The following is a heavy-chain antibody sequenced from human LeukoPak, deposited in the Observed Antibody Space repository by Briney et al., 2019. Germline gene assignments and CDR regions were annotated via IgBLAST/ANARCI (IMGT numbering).Heavy chain of an antibody. D-gene: IGHD2-15*01. J-gene: IGHJ4*02. CDR1: GSSFTSYW. V-gene: IGHV5-51*01. Sequence: GASLKISCKGSGSSFTSYWIGWVRQVPGKGLEWMGIIYPGDSATRYSPSFQGQVTISADKSISTAYLQWSSLKASDTAMYYCARLEYCSGGSCYGFSYFDYWGQGTLVTVSS. CDR3: ARLEYCSGGSCYGFSYFDY. CDR2: IYPGDSAT.